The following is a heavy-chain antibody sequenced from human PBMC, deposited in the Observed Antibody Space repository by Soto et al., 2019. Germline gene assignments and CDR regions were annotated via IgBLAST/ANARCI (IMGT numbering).Heavy chain of an antibody. J-gene: IGHJ4*02. CDR1: GSIFTNYA. CDR2: ISGADGNT. CDR3: ARDRTTSSTRRFDY. Sequence: ASLKVACKPAGSIFTNYAIRCGRHTHGQRLEWMGWISGADGNTRYSPKFQGRLTISTDTSASTAYMELSSLRSEDTAVFYCARDRTTSSTRRFDYWGQGTLVTVSS. D-gene: IGHD4-17*01. V-gene: IGHV1-3*01.